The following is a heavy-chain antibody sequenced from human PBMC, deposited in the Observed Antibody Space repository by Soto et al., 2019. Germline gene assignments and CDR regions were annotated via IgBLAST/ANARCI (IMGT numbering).Heavy chain of an antibody. CDR2: VYPGDSDT. D-gene: IGHD2-8*01. V-gene: IGHV5-51*01. J-gene: IGHJ4*02. CDR1: GYSFPSYW. Sequence: LGESLKISCKGSGYSFPSYWIGWVRQMPGKGREWMGIVYPGDSDTRYSPSFQGQVTISADKSISTAYLQWSSLKASDTAMYYCARLSGCNNGVCYKFDYWGQGTLVPASS. CDR3: ARLSGCNNGVCYKFDY.